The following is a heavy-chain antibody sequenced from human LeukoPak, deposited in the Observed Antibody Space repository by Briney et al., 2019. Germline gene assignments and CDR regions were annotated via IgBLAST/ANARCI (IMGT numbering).Heavy chain of an antibody. CDR2: IQYDGSNK. Sequence: GGSLRLSCAASGFTFSSYGMHWVRQAPGKGLEWVAFIQYDGSNKYYADSVKGRFTISRDNSRNTVHLQMNSLRGEGTAVYSCAKDHSRGYSHGPFDFWGQGTLVTVSS. V-gene: IGHV3-30*02. CDR1: GFTFSSYG. CDR3: AKDHSRGYSHGPFDF. D-gene: IGHD5-18*01. J-gene: IGHJ4*02.